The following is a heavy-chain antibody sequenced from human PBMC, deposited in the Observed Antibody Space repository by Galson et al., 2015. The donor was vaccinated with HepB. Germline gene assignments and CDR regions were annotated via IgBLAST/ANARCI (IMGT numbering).Heavy chain of an antibody. J-gene: IGHJ6*02. V-gene: IGHV3-48*02. CDR2: ISSSSSTI. D-gene: IGHD2-2*01. Sequence: SLRLSCAASGFTFSSYSMNWVRQAPGKGLEWVSYISSSSSTIYYADSVKGRFTISRDNAKNSLYLQMNSLRDEDTAVYYCAREEERVYRFETLSDIVVVPADGMDVWGQGTTVTVSS. CDR1: GFTFSSYS. CDR3: AREEERVYRFETLSDIVVVPADGMDV.